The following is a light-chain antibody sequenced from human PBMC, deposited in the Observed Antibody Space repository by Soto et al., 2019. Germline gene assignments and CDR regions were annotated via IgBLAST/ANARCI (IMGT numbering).Light chain of an antibody. CDR2: AIS. CDR1: ETVYDRQ. CDR3: QQFGSSWWT. V-gene: IGKV3-20*01. J-gene: IGKJ1*01. Sequence: SVLTRATGTLSASPGGRATLSCRSSETVYDRQLAWYQQRAGQAPRLLIYAISTRAAGIPDRFSGSGSGTDFTLTISRVEPADSAMYYCQQFGSSWWTFAQGTKVDIK.